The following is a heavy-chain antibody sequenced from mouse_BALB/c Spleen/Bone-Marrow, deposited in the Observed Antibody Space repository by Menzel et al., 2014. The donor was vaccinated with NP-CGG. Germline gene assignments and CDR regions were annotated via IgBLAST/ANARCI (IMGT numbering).Heavy chain of an antibody. CDR2: IWAGGST. CDR3: ARVTGTDWYFDV. J-gene: IGHJ1*01. D-gene: IGHD4-1*01. CDR1: GFSLASYG. Sequence: VMLVESGPGLVAPSQSLSIPCTVSGFSLASYGVRWVRQPPGKGLEWLGVIWAGGSTNYNSALMSRLSISKDNSKSQVFLKMNSLQTDDTAMYYCARVTGTDWYFDVWGAGTTVTVSS. V-gene: IGHV2-9*02.